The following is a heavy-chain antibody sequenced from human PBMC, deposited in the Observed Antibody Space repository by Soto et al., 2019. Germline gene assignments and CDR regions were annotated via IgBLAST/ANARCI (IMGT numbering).Heavy chain of an antibody. V-gene: IGHV1-2*02. D-gene: IGHD1-26*01. CDR3: ASHYPGARFDP. J-gene: IGHJ5*02. CDR1: RYIFTAYF. Sequence: QVQLVQSGAEVKKPGASVKVSCKAPRYIFTAYFIHWVRQAPGHGVEWMGWINPNNGATHYGLSFQGRVTMTRDTSISTAYMELSSLRSDDTAVYYCASHYPGARFDPWGQGTLVIVSS. CDR2: INPNNGAT.